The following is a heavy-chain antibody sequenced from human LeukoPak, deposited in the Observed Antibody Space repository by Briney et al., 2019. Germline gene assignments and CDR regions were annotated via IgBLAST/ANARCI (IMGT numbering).Heavy chain of an antibody. J-gene: IGHJ4*02. D-gene: IGHD3-9*01. Sequence: GGSLRLSCAASGFTFSTYNMNWVRQAPGKGLEWVSAISGSGGSTYYADSVKGRFTISRDNSKNTLYLQMNSLRAEDTAVYYCAKWPYLHILRAYFDYWGQGTLVTVSS. V-gene: IGHV3-23*01. CDR2: ISGSGGST. CDR3: AKWPYLHILRAYFDY. CDR1: GFTFSTYN.